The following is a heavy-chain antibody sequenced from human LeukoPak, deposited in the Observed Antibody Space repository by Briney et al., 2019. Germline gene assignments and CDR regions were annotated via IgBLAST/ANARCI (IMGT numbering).Heavy chain of an antibody. J-gene: IGHJ4*02. V-gene: IGHV3-15*01. Sequence: GGSLRLSCAASGFTFTHAWMTWVRQAPGKGLEWVGHIKSKADGETTDYAAPVKGRFFMSRDDSKATLYLQMNYLETEDTAVYYCTTDLGITMIRGVIVSWRQGTLVTVSS. D-gene: IGHD3-10*01. CDR3: TTDLGITMIRGVIVS. CDR1: GFTFTHAW. CDR2: IKSKADGETT.